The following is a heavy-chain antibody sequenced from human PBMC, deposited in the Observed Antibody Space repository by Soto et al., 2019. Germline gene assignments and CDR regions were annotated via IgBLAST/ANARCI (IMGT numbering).Heavy chain of an antibody. CDR2: ISGSGGST. J-gene: IGHJ5*01. V-gene: IGHV3-23*01. Sequence: GGSLRLSCAASGFTFSSYAMTWVRQAPGKGLEWVPGISGSGGSTYYAASVKGRFTISRDNSKNTLYLQMNSLRDEDTAVYYCAKNLGAAYSSGWYDSWGQGTLVTVSS. D-gene: IGHD6-19*01. CDR1: GFTFSSYA. CDR3: AKNLGAAYSSGWYDS.